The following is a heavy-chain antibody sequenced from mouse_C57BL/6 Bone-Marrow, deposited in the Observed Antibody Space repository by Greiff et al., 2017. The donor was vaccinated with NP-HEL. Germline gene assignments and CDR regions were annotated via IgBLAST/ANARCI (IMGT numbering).Heavy chain of an antibody. Sequence: QVQLQQPGTELVKPGASVKLSCKASGYTFTSYWMHWVKQRPGQGLEWIGNINPSNGGTNYNEKFKSKATLTVDKSSSTAYMQLSSLTSEDSAVYYCARSANYYGSSYHTYYYAMDYWGQGTSVTVSS. V-gene: IGHV1-53*01. CDR2: INPSNGGT. D-gene: IGHD1-1*01. J-gene: IGHJ4*01. CDR1: GYTFTSYW. CDR3: ARSANYYGSSYHTYYYAMDY.